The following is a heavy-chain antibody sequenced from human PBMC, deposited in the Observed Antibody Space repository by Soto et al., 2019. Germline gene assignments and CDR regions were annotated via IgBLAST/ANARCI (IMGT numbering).Heavy chain of an antibody. J-gene: IGHJ4*01. V-gene: IGHV3-23*01. CDR1: GFTFNNYA. CDR2: LSPNGDST. Sequence: PGRSLRLPCAASGFTFNNYAMNWVRQAPGRGLEWVSILSPNGDSTYYADSVKGRFTISRDNSQNTLFFQMNSLRAEDTATYDCAIRDDSGGSSGAPFDYWGPGSLGTVSS. D-gene: IGHD3-22*01. CDR3: AIRDDSGGSSGAPFDY.